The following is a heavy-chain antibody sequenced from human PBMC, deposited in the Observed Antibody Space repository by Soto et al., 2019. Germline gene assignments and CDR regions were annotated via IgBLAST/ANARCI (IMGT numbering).Heavy chain of an antibody. CDR2: IWYHGIDK. V-gene: IGHV3-33*01. D-gene: IGHD2-15*01. J-gene: IGHJ4*02. CDR3: ATGVLGLCTGGNCPLDY. CDR1: GFTFSRQA. Sequence: QVQLVESGGGVVQPERSLRLSCAASGFTFSRQAMHWVRQSPGRGLEWVAVIWYHGIDKYYADSVKGRFTISRDNSKNTVYLQMNSLRGEDTAVYYCATGVLGLCTGGNCPLDYWGKGPLVTVSS.